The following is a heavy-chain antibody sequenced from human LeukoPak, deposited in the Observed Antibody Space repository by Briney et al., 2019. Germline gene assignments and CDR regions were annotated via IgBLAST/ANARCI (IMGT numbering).Heavy chain of an antibody. J-gene: IGHJ4*02. V-gene: IGHV4-39*07. CDR1: GGSISSSSYY. D-gene: IGHD5-18*01. CDR2: IYYSGST. CDR3: ARESNGRQLWLPRQYYFDY. Sequence: SETPSLTCTVSGGSISSSSYYWGWIRQPPGKGLEWIGSIYYSGSTYYNPSLKSRVTISVDTSKNQFSLKLSSVTAADTAVYYCARESNGRQLWLPRQYYFDYWGQGTLVTVSS.